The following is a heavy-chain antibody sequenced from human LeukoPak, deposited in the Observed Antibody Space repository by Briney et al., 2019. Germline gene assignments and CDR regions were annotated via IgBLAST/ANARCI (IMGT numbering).Heavy chain of an antibody. CDR1: GFTFSSYV. CDR2: ISGSGGST. D-gene: IGHD6-13*01. V-gene: IGHV3-23*01. J-gene: IGHJ4*02. Sequence: PGGSLRLSCAASGFTFSSYVMSWVRQARGRGLEWVSAISGSGGSTYYADSVKGRFTISRDNSKNTLYLQMNSLRAEDTAVYYCANIIAAAGPGYFDYWGQGTLVTVSS. CDR3: ANIIAAAGPGYFDY.